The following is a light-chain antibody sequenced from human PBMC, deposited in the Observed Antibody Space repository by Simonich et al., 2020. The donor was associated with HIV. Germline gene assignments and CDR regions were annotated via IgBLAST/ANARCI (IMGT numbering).Light chain of an antibody. CDR3: QQYNNWPLT. J-gene: IGKJ4*01. CDR2: GAS. Sequence: EIVMTQSPATLSVSPGERATLPCRSSQSVSNNLPWYQQKPGQAPRLLIHGASTRATGIPARFSGSGSGTEFTLTISSLQSEDFAVYHCQQYNNWPLTFGGGTKVEIK. CDR1: QSVSNN. V-gene: IGKV3-15*01.